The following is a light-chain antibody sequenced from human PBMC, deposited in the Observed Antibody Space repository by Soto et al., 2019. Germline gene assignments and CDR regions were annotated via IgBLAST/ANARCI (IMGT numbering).Light chain of an antibody. Sequence: DIQMTQSPSSLSASVGDRVVITCRASQSIRGYLNWYQQKPGRAPNLLIYDVSSLHSGVPSRFSGSRSGTDFTLTISSLQPEDFATYYCQQTHTSPLTFGGGTTLEIK. J-gene: IGKJ4*01. V-gene: IGKV1-39*01. CDR3: QQTHTSPLT. CDR2: DVS. CDR1: QSIRGY.